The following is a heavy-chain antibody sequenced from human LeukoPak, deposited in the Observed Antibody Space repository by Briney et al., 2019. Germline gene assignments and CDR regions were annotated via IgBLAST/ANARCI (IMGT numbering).Heavy chain of an antibody. J-gene: IGHJ3*02. Sequence: GGSLRLSCAASGFTFSSYAMSWVRQAPGEGLEWVSAISGSGGSTYYADSVKGRFTISRDNSKNTLYLQMNSLRAEDTAVYYCAKGADITIFGVVIIWGAFDIWGQGTMVTVSS. CDR1: GFTFSSYA. V-gene: IGHV3-23*01. D-gene: IGHD3-3*01. CDR2: ISGSGGST. CDR3: AKGADITIFGVVIIWGAFDI.